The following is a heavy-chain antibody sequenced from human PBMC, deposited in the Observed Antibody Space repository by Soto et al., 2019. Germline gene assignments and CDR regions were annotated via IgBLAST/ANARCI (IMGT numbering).Heavy chain of an antibody. V-gene: IGHV3-23*01. Sequence: GGSLRLSCSASGFIFSSSAMNWVRQAPGKGLEWVSAISGSGGSTYYADSVKGRFTISRDNSKNTLYLQMNSLRAEDTAVYYCAKDSTYYYGSGSPNWFDPWGQGTLVTVSS. D-gene: IGHD3-10*01. CDR2: ISGSGGST. CDR1: GFIFSSSA. J-gene: IGHJ5*02. CDR3: AKDSTYYYGSGSPNWFDP.